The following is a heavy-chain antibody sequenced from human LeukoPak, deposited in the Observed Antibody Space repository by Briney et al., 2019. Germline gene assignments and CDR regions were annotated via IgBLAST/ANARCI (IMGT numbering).Heavy chain of an antibody. CDR2: IYNSGST. J-gene: IGHJ3*02. CDR3: ARGSSNAFDI. V-gene: IGHV4-31*03. D-gene: IGHD3-10*01. CDR1: GGSISSGGYY. Sequence: SETLSLTRTVSGGSISSGGYYWSWIRQHPGKGLEWIGYIYNSGSTYYNPSLKSRVTISVDTSKNQFSLKLSSVTAADTAVYYCARGSSNAFDIWGQGTMVTVSS.